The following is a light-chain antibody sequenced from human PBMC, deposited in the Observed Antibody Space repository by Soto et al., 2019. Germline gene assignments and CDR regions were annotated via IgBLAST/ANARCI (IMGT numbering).Light chain of an antibody. J-gene: IGKJ5*01. CDR3: MQALQTPIT. CDR1: QSLLHSNGYNY. CDR2: LGS. Sequence: DIVTTQSPLSLPVTPGEPASISCRSSQSLLHSNGYNYLDWYLQKPGQSPQLLIYLGSNRASGVPDRFSGSGSGTDFTLKISRVEAEDVGVYYCMQALQTPITLGQGTRLEIK. V-gene: IGKV2-28*01.